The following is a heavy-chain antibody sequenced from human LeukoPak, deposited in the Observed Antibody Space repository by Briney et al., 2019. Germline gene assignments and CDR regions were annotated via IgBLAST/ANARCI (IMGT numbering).Heavy chain of an antibody. J-gene: IGHJ4*02. D-gene: IGHD3-16*01. CDR3: AKDLGRWVVITFGGVDY. CDR1: GFTFSSYG. CDR2: IRYDGSNK. Sequence: GGSLRLSCAASGFTFSSYGMHWVRQAPGKGLEWVAFIRYDGSNKYYADSVKGRFTISRDNSKNTLYLQMNSLRAEDTAVYYCAKDLGRWVVITFGGVDYWGQGTLVTVSS. V-gene: IGHV3-30*02.